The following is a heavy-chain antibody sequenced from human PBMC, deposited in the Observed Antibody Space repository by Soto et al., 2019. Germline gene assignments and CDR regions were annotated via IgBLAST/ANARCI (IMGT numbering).Heavy chain of an antibody. Sequence: ASVKVSCKASGYSFTNNNVSWVLQATGQGLEWMGWMNPGSGDTGYAQKFQGRVTITKDTSKNQVVLTMTNMDPVDTATYYCAHRPSGWYLFDYWGQGTPVTVSS. CDR2: MNPGSGDT. V-gene: IGHV1-8*01. D-gene: IGHD6-19*01. J-gene: IGHJ4*02. CDR1: GYSFTNNN. CDR3: AHRPSGWYLFDY.